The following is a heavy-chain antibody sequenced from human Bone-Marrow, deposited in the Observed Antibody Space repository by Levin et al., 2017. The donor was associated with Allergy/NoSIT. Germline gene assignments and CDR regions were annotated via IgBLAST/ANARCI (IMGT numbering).Heavy chain of an antibody. Sequence: PGGSLRLSCAASGFTVSSNYMSWVRQAPGKGLEWVSVIYSGGSTYYADSVKGRFTISRDNPKNTLYLQMNSLRAEDTAVYYCARDGRGVGQQLGTWGQGTLVTVSS. D-gene: IGHD6-13*01. V-gene: IGHV3-53*01. CDR1: GFTVSSNY. CDR2: IYSGGST. J-gene: IGHJ5*02. CDR3: ARDGRGVGQQLGT.